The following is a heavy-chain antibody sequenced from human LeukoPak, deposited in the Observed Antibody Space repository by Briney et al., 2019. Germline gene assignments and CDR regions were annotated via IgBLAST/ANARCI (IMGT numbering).Heavy chain of an antibody. V-gene: IGHV3-30*04. D-gene: IGHD3-10*02. CDR1: GFTFSSYA. CDR3: AELGITMIGGV. Sequence: GRSLRLSCAASGFTFSSYAMHWVRQAPGKGLEWVAVISYDGSNKYYADSVKGRFTISRDNAKNSLYLQMNSLRAEDTAVYYCAELGITMIGGVWGKGATVTISS. CDR2: ISYDGSNK. J-gene: IGHJ6*04.